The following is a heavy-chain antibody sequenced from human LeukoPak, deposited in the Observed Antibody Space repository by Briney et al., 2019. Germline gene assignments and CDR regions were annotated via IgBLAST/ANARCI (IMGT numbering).Heavy chain of an antibody. D-gene: IGHD2-15*01. CDR2: IEEDGSEK. CDR3: AGGQGWLLDY. Sequence: GGSLRLSCAASGFTFSSYWMTWVRQAPGKGLEWVASIEEDGSEKQYVDSVRGRFTISRDSAKNSLYLQMNSLRVEDTAVYYCAGGQGWLLDYWGQGALVTVSS. J-gene: IGHJ4*02. CDR1: GFTFSSYW. V-gene: IGHV3-7*05.